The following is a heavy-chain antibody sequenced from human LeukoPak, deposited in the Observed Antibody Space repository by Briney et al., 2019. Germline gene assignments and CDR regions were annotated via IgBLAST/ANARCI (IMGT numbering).Heavy chain of an antibody. V-gene: IGHV3-15*01. J-gene: IGHJ4*02. D-gene: IGHD2-8*01. CDR3: TVDTNTDSQYY. Sequence: TTGGSLRLSCAGSGFTFSHAWMSWVRQGPGKGLEWVGRIKSKTDGGTTDYAAPVKGRFTISRDDSENTLYLQMNSLNTEDTAVYYCTVDTNTDSQYYWGQGTLVTVSS. CDR1: GFTFSHAW. CDR2: IKSKTDGGTT.